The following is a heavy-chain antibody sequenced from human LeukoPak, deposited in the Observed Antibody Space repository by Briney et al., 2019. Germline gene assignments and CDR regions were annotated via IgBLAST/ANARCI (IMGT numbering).Heavy chain of an antibody. J-gene: IGHJ4*02. V-gene: IGHV3-20*04. CDR1: GFTFDDYG. CDR2: INWNGGST. D-gene: IGHD3-10*01. Sequence: PGGSLRLSCAAYGFTFDDYGMSWVRQAPGKGLEWVSGINWNGGSTGYADSVKGRFTISRDNAKNSLYLQMNSLRAEDTALYYCARGDYYGSGSYFSPLGYWGQGTLVTVSS. CDR3: ARGDYYGSGSYFSPLGY.